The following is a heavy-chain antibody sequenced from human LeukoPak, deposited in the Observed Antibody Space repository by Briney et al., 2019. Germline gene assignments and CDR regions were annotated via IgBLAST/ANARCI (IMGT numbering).Heavy chain of an antibody. V-gene: IGHV3-21*01. Sequence: GGSLRLSCAASGFTSSSYSMNWVRQAPGKGLEWVSSISSSSSYIYYADSVKGRFTISRDNAKNSLYLQMSSLRAEDTAVYYCARDGDIVVVPADLDYWGQGTRVTVSS. D-gene: IGHD2-2*01. CDR3: ARDGDIVVVPADLDY. J-gene: IGHJ4*02. CDR2: ISSSSSYI. CDR1: GFTSSSYS.